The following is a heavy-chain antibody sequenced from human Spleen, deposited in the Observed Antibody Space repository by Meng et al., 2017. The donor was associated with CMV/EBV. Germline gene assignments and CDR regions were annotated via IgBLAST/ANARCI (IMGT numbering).Heavy chain of an antibody. Sequence: ASVKVSCKASGYTFTGYYMHWVRQAPGQGLEWMGWINPNSGGTNSAQNFQGRVTMTRDTSISTAYMELSRLRSDDTAVYYCARGYCSGASCYIDDWGQGTLVTVSS. CDR3: ARGYCSGASCYIDD. CDR2: INPNSGGT. CDR1: GYTFTGYY. V-gene: IGHV1-2*02. D-gene: IGHD2-2*02. J-gene: IGHJ4*02.